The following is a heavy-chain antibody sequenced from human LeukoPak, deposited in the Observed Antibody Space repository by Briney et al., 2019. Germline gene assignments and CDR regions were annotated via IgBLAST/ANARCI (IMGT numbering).Heavy chain of an antibody. Sequence: GGSLRLSCAASGFTFSDYAMSWVRQAPGKGLEYVSAISSNGGSTYYANSVKGRFTISRDNSKNTLYLQMGSLRAEDMAVYFSTRYPERRRYYFDYWGQGTLVTVSS. CDR2: ISSNGGST. J-gene: IGHJ4*02. V-gene: IGHV3-64*01. D-gene: IGHD1-1*01. CDR3: TRYPERRRYYFDY. CDR1: GFTFSDYA.